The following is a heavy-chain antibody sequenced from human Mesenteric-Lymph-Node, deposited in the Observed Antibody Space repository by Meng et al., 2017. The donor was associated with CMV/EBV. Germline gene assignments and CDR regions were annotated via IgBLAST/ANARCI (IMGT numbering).Heavy chain of an antibody. V-gene: IGHV3-23*01. Sequence: GESLKISCAASGFTFSSYDMNWVRRAPGKGLEWVSSISGNGGSTYYADSVKGRFTISRDNSKSILYLQMKRLTAEDTAVYYCAKAESRIAEAGMVDYWGPGTLVTVSS. CDR1: GFTFSSYD. J-gene: IGHJ4*02. CDR2: ISGNGGST. CDR3: AKAESRIAEAGMVDY. D-gene: IGHD6-19*01.